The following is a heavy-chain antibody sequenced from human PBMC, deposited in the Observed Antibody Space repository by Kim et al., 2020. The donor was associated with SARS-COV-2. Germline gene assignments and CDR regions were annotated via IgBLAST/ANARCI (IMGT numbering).Heavy chain of an antibody. D-gene: IGHD3-22*01. CDR1: GFTFSSYS. CDR3: ARVAQGFEAYYDSSGYYEQSGVDY. J-gene: IGHJ4*02. CDR2: ISSSSSYI. V-gene: IGHV3-21*01. Sequence: GGSLRLSCAASGFTFSSYSMNWVRQAPGKGLEWVSSISSSSSYIYYADSVKGRFTISRDNAKNSLYLQRNSLRAEDTAVYYCARVAQGFEAYYDSSGYYEQSGVDYWGQGTLVTVSS.